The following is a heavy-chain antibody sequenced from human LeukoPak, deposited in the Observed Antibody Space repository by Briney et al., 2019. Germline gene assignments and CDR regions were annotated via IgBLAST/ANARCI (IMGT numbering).Heavy chain of an antibody. CDR2: IGGSGDST. J-gene: IGHJ4*02. CDR1: GFTFSNYA. Sequence: GGSLRLSCEASGFTFSNYAMSWVRQTPGKGLEWVSVIGGSGDSTYYADSVKGRFTIPRDNSKNTLYLQMNSLRAEDTAVYYCAMGGDSRYSALGCWGQGTLVTVSS. D-gene: IGHD2-21*01. V-gene: IGHV3-23*01. CDR3: AMGGDSRYSALGC.